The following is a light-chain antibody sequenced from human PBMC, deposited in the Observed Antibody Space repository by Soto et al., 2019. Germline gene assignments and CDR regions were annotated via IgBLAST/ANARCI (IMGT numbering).Light chain of an antibody. V-gene: IGLV1-44*01. J-gene: IGLJ2*01. Sequence: QSVLTQPPSMSGTPGQRVTISCSGSRSNIGGNAVTWYQQVPGTAPKLLIYANDQRPSGVSDRFSGSKSATSASLALSGLQSEDEADYYCSVWDDNLKGLFGGGTKLTVL. CDR2: AND. CDR1: RSNIGGNA. CDR3: SVWDDNLKGL.